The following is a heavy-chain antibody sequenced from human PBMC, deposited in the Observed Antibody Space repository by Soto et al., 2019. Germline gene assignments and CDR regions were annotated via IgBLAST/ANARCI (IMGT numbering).Heavy chain of an antibody. V-gene: IGHV1-2*02. Sequence: GASVKVSFKASGYSFTGDYLHLVRQAPGQGLEWMGWINPKNGVTKYGQKFQGRLTMTRDTSTSTAYMELSRLQSDDTAVYYCAKEGVIAAPQPYNWFDPWGQGVMVTVSS. CDR2: INPKNGVT. CDR3: AKEGVIAAPQPYNWFDP. J-gene: IGHJ5*02. CDR1: GYSFTGDY. D-gene: IGHD2-21*01.